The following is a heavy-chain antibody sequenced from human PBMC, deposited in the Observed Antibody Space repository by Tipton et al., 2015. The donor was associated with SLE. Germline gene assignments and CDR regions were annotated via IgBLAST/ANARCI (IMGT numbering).Heavy chain of an antibody. Sequence: TLSLTCTVSGGSISSSSYYWGWIRQPPGKGLEWIGSIYYSGSTYYNPSLKSRVTISVDTSKNRFSLKLSSVTAADTAVYYCARRAAAAGGPHSDYWGQGTLVTVSS. D-gene: IGHD6-13*01. CDR1: GGSISSSSYY. CDR2: IYYSGST. J-gene: IGHJ4*02. CDR3: ARRAAAAGGPHSDY. V-gene: IGHV4-39*01.